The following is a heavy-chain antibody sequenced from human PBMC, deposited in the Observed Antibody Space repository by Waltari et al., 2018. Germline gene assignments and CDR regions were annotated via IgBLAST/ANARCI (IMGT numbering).Heavy chain of an antibody. CDR3: ARIAAAGTGY. CDR2: ISGSGGSI. V-gene: IGHV3-23*04. J-gene: IGHJ4*02. D-gene: IGHD6-13*01. CDR1: GFTFSSYA. Sequence: EVQLVESGGGLVQPGGSLRLSCAASGFTFSSYAMSWVRQAPGKGLECVSAISGSGGSIYYTDSVKGRFTVSRDNCKNTLYLQMNSLRPEDTAVYYCARIAAAGTGYWGQGTLVTVS.